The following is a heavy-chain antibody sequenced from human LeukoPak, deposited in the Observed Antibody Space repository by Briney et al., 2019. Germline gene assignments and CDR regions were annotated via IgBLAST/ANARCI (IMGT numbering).Heavy chain of an antibody. Sequence: SETLSLTCAVYGGPFGVYYWSWVRQPPGKGLEWNGEINHSGSTNYSPSLKSRVTMSVDTSKNHFSLKLSSVTAADTAVYYCAGPGAGDLDYWGQGTLLTVSS. D-gene: IGHD3-10*01. J-gene: IGHJ4*02. V-gene: IGHV4-34*01. CDR2: INHSGST. CDR3: AGPGAGDLDY. CDR1: GGPFGVYY.